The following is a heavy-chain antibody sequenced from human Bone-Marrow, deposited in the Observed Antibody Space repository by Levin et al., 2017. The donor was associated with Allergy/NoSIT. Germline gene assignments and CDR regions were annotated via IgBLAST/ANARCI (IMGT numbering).Heavy chain of an antibody. V-gene: IGHV4-34*01. Sequence: PSQTLSLTCAVYGGSFSGYYWSWIRQPPGKGLEWIGEINHSGSTNYNPSLKSRVTISVDTSKNQFSLKLSSVTAADTAVYYCARVAYHLITDWGQGTLVTVSS. CDR2: INHSGST. CDR1: GGSFSGYY. D-gene: IGHD3-16*01. CDR3: ARVAYHLITD. J-gene: IGHJ4*02.